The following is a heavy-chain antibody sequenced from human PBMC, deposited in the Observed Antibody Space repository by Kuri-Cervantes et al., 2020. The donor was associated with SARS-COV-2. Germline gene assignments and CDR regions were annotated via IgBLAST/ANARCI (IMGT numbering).Heavy chain of an antibody. V-gene: IGHV1-24*01. CDR2: FDPEDGET. CDR3: ATAATGYSSSWYIVGYFQH. CDR1: GYTLTELS. Sequence: ASVKVSCKVSGYTLTELSMHWVRQAPGKVLEWMGGFDPEDGETIYAQKFQGRVTMTEDTSTDTAYMELSSLRSEDTAVYYCATAATGYSSSWYIVGYFQHWGQGTLVTVSS. J-gene: IGHJ1*01. D-gene: IGHD6-13*01.